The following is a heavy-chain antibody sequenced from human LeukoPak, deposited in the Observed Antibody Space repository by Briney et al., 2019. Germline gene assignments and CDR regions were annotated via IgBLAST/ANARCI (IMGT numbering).Heavy chain of an antibody. CDR3: ASDQDCSGGSCYLP. J-gene: IGHJ4*02. V-gene: IGHV4-39*07. Sequence: PSETLSLTCTVSGGSISSSSYYWGWIRQPPGKWLEWIGSIYYSGSTYYNPSLKSRVTISVDTSKNQFSLKLSSVTAADTVVYYCASDQDCSGGSCYLPWGQGTLVTVSS. CDR2: IYYSGST. CDR1: GGSISSSSYY. D-gene: IGHD2-15*01.